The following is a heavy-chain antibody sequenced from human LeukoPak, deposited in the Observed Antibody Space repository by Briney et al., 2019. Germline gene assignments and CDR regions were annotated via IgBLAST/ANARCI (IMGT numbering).Heavy chain of an antibody. CDR3: ASPGSAPAATPFDY. CDR2: SIPIFGTA. CDR1: GGTFISYA. D-gene: IGHD2-2*02. V-gene: IGHV1-69*13. J-gene: IGHJ4*02. Sequence: SVKVSCKASGGTFISYAISWVRQAPGQGLEWMGGSIPIFGTANYAQKFQGRVTIPPDESTSTAYMELSSLRSEDTAVYYCASPGSAPAATPFDYWGQGTLVTVSS.